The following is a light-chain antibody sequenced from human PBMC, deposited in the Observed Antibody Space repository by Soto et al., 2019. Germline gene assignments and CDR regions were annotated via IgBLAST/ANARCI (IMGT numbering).Light chain of an antibody. Sequence: EIVLTQSPATLSLSPGERATLSCRASQSVSSYLAWYQQKPGQAPRLLIYDASNRATGIPARFSGSGSGTDFTLTISSLEPEDFAVYYCQQRSNWLFNFRPGTKVDIK. CDR3: QQRSNWLFN. J-gene: IGKJ3*01. CDR2: DAS. CDR1: QSVSSY. V-gene: IGKV3-11*01.